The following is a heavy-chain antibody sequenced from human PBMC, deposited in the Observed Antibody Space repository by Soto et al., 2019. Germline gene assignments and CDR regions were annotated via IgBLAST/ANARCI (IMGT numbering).Heavy chain of an antibody. D-gene: IGHD6-19*01. V-gene: IGHV3-30*18. Sequence: PGGSLRLSCAASGFTFSSYGMHWVRQAPGKGLEWVAVISYDGSNKYYADSVKGRFTISRDNSKNTLYLQMSSLRAEDTAVYYCAKDSSGWYGTSWFDPWGQGTLVTVSS. CDR2: ISYDGSNK. J-gene: IGHJ5*02. CDR3: AKDSSGWYGTSWFDP. CDR1: GFTFSSYG.